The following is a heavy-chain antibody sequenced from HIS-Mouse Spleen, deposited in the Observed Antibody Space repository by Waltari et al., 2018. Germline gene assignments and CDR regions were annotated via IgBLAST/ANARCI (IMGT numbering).Heavy chain of an antibody. J-gene: IGHJ4*02. CDR2: FDPEDGET. CDR1: VSTPTELS. V-gene: IGHV1-24*01. Sequence: QVPLVQSGAEVKKPGPAVKVSGTFSVSTPTELSMPWVRQPPGKGLEWMGGFDPEDGETIYAQKFQGRVTMTEDTSTDTAYMELSSLRSEDTAVYYCATDPPNDYGGTALGYWGQGTLVTVSS. D-gene: IGHD4-17*01. CDR3: ATDPPNDYGGTALGY.